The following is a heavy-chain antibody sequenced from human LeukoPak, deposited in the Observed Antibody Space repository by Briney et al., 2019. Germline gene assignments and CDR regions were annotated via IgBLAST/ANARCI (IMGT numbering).Heavy chain of an antibody. J-gene: IGHJ6*03. V-gene: IGHV3-9*01. CDR3: AKDAYGGATFFYYMDV. D-gene: IGHD2/OR15-2a*01. CDR1: GFTFDDYA. Sequence: GGSLRLSCAGSGFTFDDYAMHWVRQTPGKGLEWVSGISWNSGNVAYADFVGGRFTISRDNAKNSLSLQMNSLSDEDTAVYYCAKDAYGGATFFYYMDVWGKGTTVTVSS. CDR2: ISWNSGNV.